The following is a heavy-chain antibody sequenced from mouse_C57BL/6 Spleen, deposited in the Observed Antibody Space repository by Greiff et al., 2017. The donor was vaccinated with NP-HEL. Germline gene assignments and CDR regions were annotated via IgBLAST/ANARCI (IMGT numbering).Heavy chain of an antibody. CDR1: GFSLTSYG. V-gene: IGHV2-2*01. Sequence: QVQLKESGPGLVQPSQSLSITCTVSGFSLTSYGVHWVRQSPGKGLEWLGVIWSGGSTDYNAAFISRLSISKDNSKSQVFFKMNSLQADDTAIYYCARWRPTIVHWYFDVWGTGTTVTVSS. CDR3: ARWRPTIVHWYFDV. D-gene: IGHD2-12*01. CDR2: IWSGGST. J-gene: IGHJ1*03.